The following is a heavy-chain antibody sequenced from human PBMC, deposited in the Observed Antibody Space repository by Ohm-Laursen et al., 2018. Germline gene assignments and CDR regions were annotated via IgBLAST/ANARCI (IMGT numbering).Heavy chain of an antibody. CDR2: IKQDGSEK. D-gene: IGHD1-26*01. Sequence: RLSCAASGFPFSSYWMSWVRQAPGKGLEWVANIKQDGSEKYYVDSVTGRFTISRDNAKNSLYLQMNSLRAEDTAVYYCFSGPSWEIWGQGTVVTVSS. CDR3: FSGPSWEI. CDR1: GFPFSSYW. J-gene: IGHJ3*02. V-gene: IGHV3-7*01.